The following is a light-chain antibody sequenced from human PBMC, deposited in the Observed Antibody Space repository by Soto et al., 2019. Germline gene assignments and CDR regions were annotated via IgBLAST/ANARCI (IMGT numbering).Light chain of an antibody. Sequence: QSALTQPPAASGSPGQSVTISCTGTSGDVGGYNRVSWYQQPPGTAPKLMIYEVTNRPSGVPDRFSGSKSGNTASLTISGLQAEDEADYYCSSYTSRSTWVFGGGTKLTVL. CDR1: SGDVGGYNR. CDR3: SSYTSRSTWV. CDR2: EVT. J-gene: IGLJ3*02. V-gene: IGLV2-18*02.